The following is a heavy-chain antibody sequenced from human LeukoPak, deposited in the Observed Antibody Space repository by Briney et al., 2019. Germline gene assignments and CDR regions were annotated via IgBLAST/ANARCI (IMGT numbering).Heavy chain of an antibody. CDR3: AKRRRTESGGSSDFDS. D-gene: IGHD2-15*01. J-gene: IGHJ4*02. CDR2: ISGSGGST. V-gene: IGHV3-23*01. CDR1: GFTVSSNY. Sequence: PGGSLRLSCAASGFTVSSNYMSWVRQALGEGLEWVSAISGSGGSTYYADSVKGRFTISRDNSKNTLFLQMNSLRAEDSAVYYCAKRRRTESGGSSDFDSWGQGTLVTVSS.